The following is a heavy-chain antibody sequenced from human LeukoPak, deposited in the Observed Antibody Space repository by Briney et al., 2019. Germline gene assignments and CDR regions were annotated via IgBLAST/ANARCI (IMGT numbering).Heavy chain of an antibody. CDR2: ISGSGGST. D-gene: IGHD6-13*01. CDR1: GFTLSSYA. Sequence: GGSLRHSCAASGFTLSSYAMSWVRQAPGKGLDWVSAISGSGGSTYYADSVKGRFTISRDNSKNTLYLQMNSLRAEDTAVYYCAKDRAAAALFDYWGQGTLVTVSS. J-gene: IGHJ4*02. CDR3: AKDRAAAALFDY. V-gene: IGHV3-23*01.